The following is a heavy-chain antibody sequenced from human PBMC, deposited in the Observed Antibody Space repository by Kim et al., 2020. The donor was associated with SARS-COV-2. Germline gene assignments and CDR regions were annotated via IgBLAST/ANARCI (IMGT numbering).Heavy chain of an antibody. D-gene: IGHD1-26*01. J-gene: IGHJ4*02. Sequence: ASVKVSCKASGYTFSSYVINWGRQAPGQGLEWMGCINAYSGNTKYAQNLQCRVTMTTDTSTSTAYMELRSLRSDDTAVYYCARSGGSDGPLEYFDYWGQGILITVSS. CDR2: INAYSGNT. CDR1: GYTFSSYV. CDR3: ARSGGSDGPLEYFDY. V-gene: IGHV1-18*01.